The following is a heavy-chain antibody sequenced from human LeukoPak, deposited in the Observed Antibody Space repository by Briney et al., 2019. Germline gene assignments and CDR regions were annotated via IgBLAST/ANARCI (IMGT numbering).Heavy chain of an antibody. CDR1: GGSISSFY. V-gene: IGHV4-59*01. D-gene: IGHD3-22*01. Sequence: PSETLSLTCTVSGGSISSFYWIWIRQPPGKALEWIGYIYYSGSTNYNPSLKSRVTLSVDTSKNQFSLKLRSVTAADTAVYYCARAPSYYDSSGYYFDASYYYYYGMDVWGQGTTVTVSS. CDR3: ARAPSYYDSSGYYFDASYYYYYGMDV. CDR2: IYYSGST. J-gene: IGHJ6*02.